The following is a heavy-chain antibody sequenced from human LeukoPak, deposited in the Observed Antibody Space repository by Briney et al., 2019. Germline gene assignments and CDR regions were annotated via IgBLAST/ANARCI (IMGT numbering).Heavy chain of an antibody. Sequence: GGSLRLSCAASGIIFRTYSITWVRQAPGKGLEWVSYISSSSNTIYYADSVKGRFTISRDNAKNSLYLQMNRLRAEDTAVYYCASWSSNAFDIWGQGTMGTVSS. CDR1: GIIFRTYS. CDR3: ASWSSNAFDI. V-gene: IGHV3-48*01. J-gene: IGHJ3*02. D-gene: IGHD3-3*01. CDR2: ISSSSNTI.